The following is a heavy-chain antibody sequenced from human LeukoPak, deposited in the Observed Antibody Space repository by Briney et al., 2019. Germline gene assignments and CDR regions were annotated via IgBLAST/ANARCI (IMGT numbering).Heavy chain of an antibody. CDR2: IYYSGST. J-gene: IGHJ6*03. D-gene: IGHD3-10*01. Sequence: SETLSLTCTVSGGSISSYYWSWIRQPPGKGLEWLGYIYYSGSTNYNPSLKSRVTISVDTSKNKFSLKLSSVTAADTAVYYCARKGDHYYYYYMDVWGKGTTVTVSS. CDR1: GGSISSYY. V-gene: IGHV4-59*01. CDR3: ARKGDHYYYYYMDV.